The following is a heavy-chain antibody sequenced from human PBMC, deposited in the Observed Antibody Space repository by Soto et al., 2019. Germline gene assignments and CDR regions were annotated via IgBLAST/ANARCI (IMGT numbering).Heavy chain of an antibody. CDR1: GFTFSGYS. V-gene: IGHV3-48*04. J-gene: IGHJ4*02. CDR3: SRGLNSGWSSVVY. D-gene: IGHD6-19*01. CDR2: ISSGGSSM. Sequence: PGGSLRLSCAASGFTFSGYSMNWVRQAPGRGLEWISYISSGGSSMFYADSVKGRFTISRDNAKNSLYLQMNSLRAEDTAMYYCSRGLNSGWSSVVYWRQGTLVTVSS.